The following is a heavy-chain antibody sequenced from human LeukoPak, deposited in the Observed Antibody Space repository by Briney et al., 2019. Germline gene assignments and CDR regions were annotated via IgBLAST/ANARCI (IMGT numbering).Heavy chain of an antibody. V-gene: IGHV3-30*03. CDR3: ARLAGAGSSGFDY. CDR2: ISYDGSNK. D-gene: IGHD1-26*01. CDR1: GFTFSSYG. Sequence: GRSLRLSCAASGFTFSSYGMHWVRQAPGKGLEWVAVISYDGSNKYYADSVKGRFTISRDNSKNTLYLQMNSLRAEDTAVYYCARLAGAGSSGFDYWGQGTLVTVSS. J-gene: IGHJ4*02.